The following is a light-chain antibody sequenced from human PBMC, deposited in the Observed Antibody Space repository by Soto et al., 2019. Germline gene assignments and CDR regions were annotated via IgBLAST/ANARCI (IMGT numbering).Light chain of an antibody. CDR3: SSYTTSAPYV. CDR1: SSDVGGYDY. V-gene: IGLV2-8*01. CDR2: EVN. J-gene: IGLJ1*01. Sequence: QSALTQPPSASGSPGQSVTISCTGTSSDVGGYDYVSWYQQHPGKAPKLMIYEVNKRPSGVPDRFSGSKSGSTASLTVSGLQAEDEADYYCSSYTTSAPYVFGSGTKVTVL.